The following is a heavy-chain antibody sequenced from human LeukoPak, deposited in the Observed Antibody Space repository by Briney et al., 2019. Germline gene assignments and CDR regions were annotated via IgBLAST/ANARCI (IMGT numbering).Heavy chain of an antibody. CDR1: GGSISSSSYY. D-gene: IGHD4-11*01. V-gene: IGHV4-61*02. Sequence: PSETLSLTCTVSGGSISSSSYYWSWIRQPAGKGLEWIGRIYTSGSTNYNPSLKSRVTMSVDTSKNQFSLKLSSVTAADTAVYYCASGLMTTVSHWGQGTLVTVSS. J-gene: IGHJ4*02. CDR3: ASGLMTTVSH. CDR2: IYTSGST.